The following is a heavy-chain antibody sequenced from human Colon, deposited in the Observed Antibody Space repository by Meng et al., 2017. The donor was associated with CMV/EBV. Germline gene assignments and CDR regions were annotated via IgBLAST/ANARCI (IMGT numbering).Heavy chain of an antibody. Sequence: GESLKISCAASGFIFSSYEMTWVRQAPGKGLEWISYISRSGATIYYADSVEGRFTISRDNIKNLLYLQMNSLRDEDTAVYYCAREKMTTPFNGDASDIWGQGTVVTVSS. V-gene: IGHV3-48*03. D-gene: IGHD4-17*01. CDR3: AREKMTTPFNGDASDI. CDR1: GFIFSSYE. J-gene: IGHJ3*02. CDR2: ISRSGATI.